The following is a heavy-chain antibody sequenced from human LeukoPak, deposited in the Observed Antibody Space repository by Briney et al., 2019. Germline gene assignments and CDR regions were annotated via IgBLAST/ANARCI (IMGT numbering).Heavy chain of an antibody. V-gene: IGHV1-2*02. D-gene: IGHD2-2*01. CDR2: IDPHSGGT. Sequence: GASVKVSCKTSGYSFIDYYIHWMRQAPGQELEWVGRIDPHSGGTHYAQKFQVRVTMTRDTSISTVYMELSGLRSDDTAVYYCARAPGPYTTSRFPYWGQGTLVTVSS. CDR1: GYSFIDYY. CDR3: ARAPGPYTTSRFPY. J-gene: IGHJ4*02.